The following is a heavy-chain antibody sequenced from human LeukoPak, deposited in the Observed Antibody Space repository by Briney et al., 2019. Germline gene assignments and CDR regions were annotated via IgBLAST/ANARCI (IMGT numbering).Heavy chain of an antibody. CDR2: ISGSGGST. V-gene: IGHV3-23*01. J-gene: IGHJ6*02. CDR3: AKDYDFWSGYSPYYYYYGMDV. D-gene: IGHD3-3*01. Sequence: GGSLRLSCAASGFTFSSYAMSWVRQAPGKGLEWVSAISGSGGSTYYADSVKSRFTISRDNSKNTLYLQMNSLRAEDTAVYYCAKDYDFWSGYSPYYYYYGMDVWGQGTTVTVSS. CDR1: GFTFSSYA.